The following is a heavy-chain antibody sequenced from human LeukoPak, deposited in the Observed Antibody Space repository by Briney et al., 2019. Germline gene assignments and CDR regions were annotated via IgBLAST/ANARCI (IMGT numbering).Heavy chain of an antibody. Sequence: PGGSLRLSCAASGFTFSSYWMHWVRQAPGKGLVWVSRINSDGSSTSYADSVKGRFTISRDNAKNTLYLQMNSLRAEDTAVYYCATGIDIPAWNDYWGRGTLVTVSS. V-gene: IGHV3-74*01. J-gene: IGHJ4*02. CDR1: GFTFSSYW. D-gene: IGHD3-9*01. CDR3: ATGIDIPAWNDY. CDR2: INSDGSST.